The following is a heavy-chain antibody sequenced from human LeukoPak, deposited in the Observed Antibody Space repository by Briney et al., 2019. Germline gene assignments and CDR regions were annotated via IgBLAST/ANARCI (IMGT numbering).Heavy chain of an antibody. CDR3: ARGARSRRTNGSGYYYGWFDP. D-gene: IGHD3-22*01. V-gene: IGHV4-61*08. Sequence: SETLSLTCIVSGDSITSRAYYWSWIRQHPGTGLEWFGYIYHSGSTNYNPSLKSRFTMSVDTSKNQFSLKLSSLTAADTAVYYCARGARSRRTNGSGYYYGWFDPWGQGTLVTVSS. CDR2: IYHSGST. J-gene: IGHJ5*02. CDR1: GDSITSRAYY.